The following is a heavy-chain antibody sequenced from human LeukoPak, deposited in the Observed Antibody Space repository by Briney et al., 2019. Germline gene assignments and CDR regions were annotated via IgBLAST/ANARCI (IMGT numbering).Heavy chain of an antibody. Sequence: GESLRLSCAASGFTVSSNYMSWVRQAPGKGLEWVSVIYSGGSTYYADSVKGRFTISRVNSKNTLYLQMNSLRAEDTAVYYCARGADIVVVTAIDYWGQGTLVTVSS. CDR1: GFTVSSNY. J-gene: IGHJ4*02. CDR2: IYSGGST. CDR3: ARGADIVVVTAIDY. V-gene: IGHV3-66*01. D-gene: IGHD2-21*02.